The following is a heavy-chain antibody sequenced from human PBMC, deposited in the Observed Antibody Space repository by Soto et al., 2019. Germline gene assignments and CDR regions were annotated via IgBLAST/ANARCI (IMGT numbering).Heavy chain of an antibody. Sequence: SETLSLTCTVSGGSISSGGYFWNWIRQHPGKGLEWIGYIYYSGSTYYNPSLKSRVIISVDTSKNQFSLKLSSVTAADTAVYYCARNVVPAYNWFDPWGQGTLVTVSS. CDR3: ARNVVPAYNWFDP. CDR1: GGSISSGGYF. V-gene: IGHV4-31*03. D-gene: IGHD2-2*01. J-gene: IGHJ5*02. CDR2: IYYSGST.